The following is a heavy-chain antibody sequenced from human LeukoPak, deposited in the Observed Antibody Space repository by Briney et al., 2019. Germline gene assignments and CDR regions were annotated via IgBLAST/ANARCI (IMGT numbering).Heavy chain of an antibody. CDR3: ARTEIAAAGTSDYYYGMDV. CDR1: GYTFTGYY. J-gene: IGHJ6*02. CDR2: INPNSGGT. D-gene: IGHD6-13*01. Sequence: ASVKVSCKASGYTFTGYYMHWVRQAPGQGLEWMGWINPNSGGTNYAQKFQGWVTMTRDTSISTAYMELSRLRSDDTAVYYCARTEIAAAGTSDYYYGMDVWGQGTTVTVSS. V-gene: IGHV1-2*04.